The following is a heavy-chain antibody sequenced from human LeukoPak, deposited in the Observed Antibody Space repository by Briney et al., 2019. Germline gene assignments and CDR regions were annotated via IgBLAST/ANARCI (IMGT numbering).Heavy chain of an antibody. Sequence: ASVKVSCKASGYTFTSYGISWVRQAPGQGLEWMGWISAYNGNTNYAQKFQGRVTMTRDMSTSTVYMELSSLRSEDTAVYYCARDGITTGDYWGQGTLVTVSS. CDR2: ISAYNGNT. CDR1: GYTFTSYG. D-gene: IGHD3-22*01. J-gene: IGHJ4*02. CDR3: ARDGITTGDY. V-gene: IGHV1-18*01.